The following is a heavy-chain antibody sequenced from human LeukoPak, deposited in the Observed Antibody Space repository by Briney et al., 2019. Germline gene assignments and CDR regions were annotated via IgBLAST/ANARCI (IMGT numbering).Heavy chain of an antibody. D-gene: IGHD6-13*01. CDR1: GFTFSSYS. CDR3: ARDSGVWYSSSWYFDY. J-gene: IGHJ4*02. CDR2: ISSSTYI. Sequence: GGSLRLSCAASGFTFSSYSMNWVRQAPGKGLEWVSSISSSTYIYYADSVKGRFTISRDNAKNSLYLQMNSLRAEDTAVYYCARDSGVWYSSSWYFDYWGQGTLVTVSS. V-gene: IGHV3-21*01.